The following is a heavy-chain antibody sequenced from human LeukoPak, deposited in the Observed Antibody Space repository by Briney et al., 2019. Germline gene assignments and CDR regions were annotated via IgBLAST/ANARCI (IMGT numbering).Heavy chain of an antibody. CDR1: GFTFSSYA. CDR3: ANLISPDGDY. Sequence: GGSLRLSCAASGFTFSSYAMSWVRQAPGKVLEWVSAISGSGGSTYYADSVKGRFTISRDNSKNTLYLQMNSLRAEDTAVYYCANLISPDGDYWGQGTLVTVSS. CDR2: ISGSGGST. V-gene: IGHV3-23*01. D-gene: IGHD2/OR15-2a*01. J-gene: IGHJ4*02.